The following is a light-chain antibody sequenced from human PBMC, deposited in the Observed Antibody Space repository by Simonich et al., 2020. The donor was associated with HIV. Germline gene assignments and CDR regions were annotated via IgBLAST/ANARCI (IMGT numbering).Light chain of an antibody. V-gene: IGLV9-49*01. CDR2: GGTGGIVG. Sequence: QPVLTQPPSASASLGASVTLTCTLSSGYSNYKVDWYQQGPGKGPRFVMRGGTGGIVGSKGDGIPDRFSVLGSGLNRYLTIKNIQEEDESDYHCGADHGSGSNFLVVFGGGTKLTVL. CDR1: SGYSNYK. J-gene: IGLJ2*01. CDR3: GADHGSGSNFLVV.